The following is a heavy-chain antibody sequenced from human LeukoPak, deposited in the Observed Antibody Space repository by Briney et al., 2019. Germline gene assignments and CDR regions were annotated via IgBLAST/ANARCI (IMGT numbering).Heavy chain of an antibody. CDR1: GYTFTDYY. CDR2: VDPEDGET. CDR3: ATATIFGVVIGPVVAFDI. J-gene: IGHJ3*02. Sequence: GASVKVSCKASGYTFTDYYMHWVQQAPGKGLEWMGRVDPEDGETIYAEKFQGRVTITADTSTDTAYMELSSLRSEDTAVYYCATATIFGVVIGPVVAFDIWGQGTMVTVSS. V-gene: IGHV1-69-2*01. D-gene: IGHD3-3*01.